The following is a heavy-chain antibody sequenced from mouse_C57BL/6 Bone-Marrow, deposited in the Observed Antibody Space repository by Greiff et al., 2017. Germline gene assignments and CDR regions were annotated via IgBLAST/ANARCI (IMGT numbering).Heavy chain of an antibody. J-gene: IGHJ2*01. D-gene: IGHD1-1*01. V-gene: IGHV1-82*01. Sequence: VQLQQSGPELVKPGASVKISCKASGYAFSSSWMNWVKQRPGKGLEWIGRIYPGDGDTNYNGKFKGKATLTADKSSSTAYMQLSSLTSEDSAVYFGARPHYYGSFYYFGYWGQGTTLTVSS. CDR2: IYPGDGDT. CDR1: GYAFSSSW. CDR3: ARPHYYGSFYYFGY.